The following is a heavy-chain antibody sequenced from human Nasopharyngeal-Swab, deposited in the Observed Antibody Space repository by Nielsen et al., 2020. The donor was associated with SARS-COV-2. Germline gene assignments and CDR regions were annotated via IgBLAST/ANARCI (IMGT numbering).Heavy chain of an antibody. CDR2: ISYDGSNK. Sequence: GESLKISCAASGFTFSSYGMHWVRQAPGKGLEWVAVISYDGSNKSYADSVEGRFTISRDNSKNTLYLQMNSLRAEDTAVYYCATTPLDSSGFYYGFDYWGQGTLVTVSS. V-gene: IGHV3-30*03. J-gene: IGHJ4*02. CDR1: GFTFSSYG. D-gene: IGHD3-22*01. CDR3: ATTPLDSSGFYYGFDY.